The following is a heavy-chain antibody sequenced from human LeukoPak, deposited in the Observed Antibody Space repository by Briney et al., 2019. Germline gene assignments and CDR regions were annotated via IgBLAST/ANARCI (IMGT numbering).Heavy chain of an antibody. Sequence: SETLSLTCAVYGGSFSGYYWSWIRQAPGKGLEWIGEINHSGSTNYNPSLRSRVTISVDTSKNQFSLKLSSVTAADTAVYYCARAQDSITVIVVVNYFDYWGQGTLVTVSS. D-gene: IGHD3-22*01. CDR1: GGSFSGYY. J-gene: IGHJ4*02. CDR2: INHSGST. V-gene: IGHV4-34*01. CDR3: ARAQDSITVIVVVNYFDY.